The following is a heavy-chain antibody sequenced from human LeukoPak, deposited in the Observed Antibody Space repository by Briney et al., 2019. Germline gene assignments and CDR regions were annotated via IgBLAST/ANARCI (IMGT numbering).Heavy chain of an antibody. CDR3: ARLDSSGWSFLDLWYLDL. CDR1: GGSISSYY. V-gene: IGHV4-4*07. CDR2: IYTSGST. Sequence: SETLSLTCTVSGGSISSYYWSWIRQPAGKGLEWIGRIYTSGSTNYNPSLKSRVTMSVDTSKNQFSLKLSSVTAADTAVYYCARLDSSGWSFLDLWYLDLWGRGTLVTVSS. D-gene: IGHD6-19*01. J-gene: IGHJ2*01.